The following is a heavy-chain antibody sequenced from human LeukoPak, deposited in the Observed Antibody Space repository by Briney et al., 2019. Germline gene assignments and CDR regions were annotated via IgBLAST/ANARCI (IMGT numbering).Heavy chain of an antibody. CDR2: INPNSGGT. D-gene: IGHD2-15*01. Sequence: ASVKVSCKASGYTFTGYYMHWVRQAPGQGLEWMGWINPNSGGTNYAQKFQGRVTMTRDTSISTAYMELSRLRSDDTAVYYCANLGYCSGGSCPRTFDYWGQGTLVTVSS. CDR3: ANLGYCSGGSCPRTFDY. CDR1: GYTFTGYY. J-gene: IGHJ4*02. V-gene: IGHV1-2*02.